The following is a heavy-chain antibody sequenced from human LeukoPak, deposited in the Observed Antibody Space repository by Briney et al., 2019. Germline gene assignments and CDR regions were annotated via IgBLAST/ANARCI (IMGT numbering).Heavy chain of an antibody. CDR1: GYTLTELS. Sequence: ASVKVSCKVSGYTLTELSMQWVRQAPGKGLEWMGGFDPETGETIYAQKLQGRVTMTTDTSTSTAYMELRSLRSDDTAVYYCAKDLVTGSLDYWGQGTLVTVSS. CDR2: FDPETGET. V-gene: IGHV1-24*01. D-gene: IGHD3-10*01. CDR3: AKDLVTGSLDY. J-gene: IGHJ4*02.